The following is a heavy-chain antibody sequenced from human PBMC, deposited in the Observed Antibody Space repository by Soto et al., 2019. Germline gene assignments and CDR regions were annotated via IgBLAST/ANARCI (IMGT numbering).Heavy chain of an antibody. V-gene: IGHV1-69*13. CDR3: ARAYTVTTYYYYYGMDV. J-gene: IGHJ6*02. CDR2: IIPIFGTA. D-gene: IGHD4-17*01. CDR1: GGTFSSYA. Sequence: SVKVSCKASGGTFSSYAISWVRQAPGQGLEWMGGIIPIFGTANYAQKFQGRVTITADESTSTAYMELSSLRSEDPAVYYCARAYTVTTYYYYYGMDVWGQGTTVTVSS.